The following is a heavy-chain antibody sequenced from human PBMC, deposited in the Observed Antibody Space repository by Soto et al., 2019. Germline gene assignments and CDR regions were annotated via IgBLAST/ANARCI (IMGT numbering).Heavy chain of an antibody. CDR1: GGTFSSYA. Sequence: QVQLVQSGAEVKKPGSSVKVSCKASGGTFSSYAISWVRQAPGQGLEWMGGIIPIFGTANYAQKFQGRVTITADESTSIAYMELSSLRSEDTAVYYCARGEAPTVTTQVSYYYGMDVWGQGTTVTVSS. V-gene: IGHV1-69*01. CDR3: ARGEAPTVTTQVSYYYGMDV. CDR2: IIPIFGTA. J-gene: IGHJ6*02. D-gene: IGHD4-17*01.